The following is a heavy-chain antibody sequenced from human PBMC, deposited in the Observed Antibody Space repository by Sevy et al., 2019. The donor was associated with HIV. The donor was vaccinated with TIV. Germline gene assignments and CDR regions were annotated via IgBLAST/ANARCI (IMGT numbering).Heavy chain of an antibody. CDR3: ARDGDDILTGYYSDY. CDR2: ISSSSYI. J-gene: IGHJ4*02. V-gene: IGHV3-21*01. Sequence: LSLTCAASGFTFSSYSMNWVRQAPGKGLEWVSSISSSSYIYYADSVKGRFTISRDNAKNSLYLQMNSLRAEDTAVYYCARDGDDILTGYYSDYWGQGTLVTVSS. D-gene: IGHD3-9*01. CDR1: GFTFSSYS.